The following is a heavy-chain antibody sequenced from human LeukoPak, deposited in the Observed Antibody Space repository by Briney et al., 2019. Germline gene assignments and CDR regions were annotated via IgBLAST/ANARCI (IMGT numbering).Heavy chain of an antibody. CDR3: SREVYSRKSGDGLDL. D-gene: IGHD6-13*01. V-gene: IGHV3-21*01. CDR1: GFTFNKHY. CDR2: ISSTTGVT. Sequence: SGGSLRLSCAASGFTFNKHYMNWVRQAPGKGLEWVSSISSTTGVTYYADSLRGRVTISRDNAQNSLFLQMNSLRAEDTAVYYCSREVYSRKSGDGLDLWGQGTMVTVSS. J-gene: IGHJ3*01.